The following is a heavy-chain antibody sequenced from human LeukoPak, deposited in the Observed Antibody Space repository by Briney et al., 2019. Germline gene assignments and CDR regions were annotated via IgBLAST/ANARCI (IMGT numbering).Heavy chain of an antibody. CDR1: GGSISSYY. V-gene: IGHV4-4*09. Sequence: SETLSLTCTVSGGSISSYYWSWIRQPPGKGLEWIGYIYTSGSTNYNPSLKSRVTISVDTPKNQFSLKLSSVTAADTAVYYCARQSSSGYYRNWGQGTLVTVSS. J-gene: IGHJ4*02. CDR3: ARQSSSGYYRN. D-gene: IGHD3-22*01. CDR2: IYTSGST.